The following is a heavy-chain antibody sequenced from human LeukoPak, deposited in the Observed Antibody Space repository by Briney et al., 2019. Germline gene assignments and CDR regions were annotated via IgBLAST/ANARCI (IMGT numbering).Heavy chain of an antibody. CDR1: GFTFNTYT. Sequence: GGSLRLSCAASGFTFNTYTMNWVRQAPGKGLEWVSSISSSSSYIYYADSVKGRFTISRDNAKNSLYLQMNSLRAEDTAVYYCARTGLSGAFDIWGQGTMVTVSS. J-gene: IGHJ3*02. CDR2: ISSSSSYI. CDR3: ARTGLSGAFDI. D-gene: IGHD1-14*01. V-gene: IGHV3-21*01.